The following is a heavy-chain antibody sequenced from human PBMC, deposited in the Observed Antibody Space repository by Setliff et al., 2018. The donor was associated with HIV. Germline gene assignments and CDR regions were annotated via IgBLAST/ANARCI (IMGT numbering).Heavy chain of an antibody. CDR3: ARGGYDFRGLDY. J-gene: IGHJ4*02. V-gene: IGHV3-9*01. D-gene: IGHD5-12*01. CDR2: ITWSSGGV. Sequence: QSGGSLRLSCAASGFTFGHYVMHWVRQPPGKGLEWVAGITWSSGGVGYADSVKGRFTVSRDNAKNSLYLQMTRLRSDDTAVFYCARGGYDFRGLDYWGQGTLVTVSS. CDR1: GFTFGHYV.